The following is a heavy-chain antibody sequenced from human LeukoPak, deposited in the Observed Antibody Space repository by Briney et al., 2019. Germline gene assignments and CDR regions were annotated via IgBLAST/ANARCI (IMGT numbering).Heavy chain of an antibody. V-gene: IGHV4-39*01. CDR2: NQHTQTA. Sequence: SETLSLTCTVSGGSISSSSHNHRRNPHPPPNPPQPTASNQHTQTANHNPSHKTRHTTTLHTPNNQFSLRLSSVTATDTAVYSCARHPQRYSYSDYRGQGTLVTVTT. D-gene: IGHD5-18*01. J-gene: IGHJ4*02. CDR1: GGSISSSSHN. CDR3: ARHPQRYSYSDY.